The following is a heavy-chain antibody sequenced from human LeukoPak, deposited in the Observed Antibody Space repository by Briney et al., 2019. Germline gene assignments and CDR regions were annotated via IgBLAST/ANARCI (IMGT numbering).Heavy chain of an antibody. CDR1: GFTFSSYA. CDR3: AKGRRTPLVGTTTKSWIDY. J-gene: IGHJ4*02. V-gene: IGHV3-23*01. D-gene: IGHD1-26*01. CDR2: ISGTDSRT. Sequence: PGGPLRLSCAASGFTFSSYAMNWVRQAPGKGLEWVSSISGTDSRTHYADSVKGRFSISRDNSKNTLYLQVNSLRAEDTAVYYCAKGRRTPLVGTTTKSWIDYWGQGTLVTVSS.